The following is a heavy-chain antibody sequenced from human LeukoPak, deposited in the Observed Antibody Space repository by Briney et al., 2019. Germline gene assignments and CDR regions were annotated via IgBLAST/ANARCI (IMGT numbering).Heavy chain of an antibody. CDR3: AGSVGASDYVWGDYLYAFDV. CDR2: ISSSSSTI. V-gene: IGHV3-48*04. Sequence: GGSLRLSCAASGFTFSSYSMNWVRQAPGKGLEWVSYISSSSSTIYYADSVKGRFPISRDNAKNSLYLQMNSLRVEDTAVYYCAGSVGASDYVWGDYLYAFDVWGPGTMVTVSS. J-gene: IGHJ3*01. D-gene: IGHD3-16*01. CDR1: GFTFSSYS.